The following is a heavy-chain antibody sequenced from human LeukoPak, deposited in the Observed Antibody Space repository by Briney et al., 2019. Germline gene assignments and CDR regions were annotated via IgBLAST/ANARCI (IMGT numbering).Heavy chain of an antibody. Sequence: ASVKVSCKASGYTFTSYGISWVRQAPGQGLEWMGWISAYNGNTNYAQKLQGRVTMTTDTSTSTAYMELRSLRSDDTAVYYCARVGVPDYGDYDIYRYYYYGTDVWGQGTTVTVSS. CDR3: ARVGVPDYGDYDIYRYYYYGTDV. CDR2: ISAYNGNT. D-gene: IGHD4-17*01. CDR1: GYTFTSYG. V-gene: IGHV1-18*01. J-gene: IGHJ6*02.